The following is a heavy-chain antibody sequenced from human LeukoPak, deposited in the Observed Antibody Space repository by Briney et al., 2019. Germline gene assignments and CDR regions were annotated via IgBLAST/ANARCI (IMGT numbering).Heavy chain of an antibody. CDR1: GFTFSNYA. V-gene: IGHV3-30*04. CDR3: AKDAVDTAMES. Sequence: GGSLRLSCAASGFTFSNYALHWVRQAPGKGLERVAVISYDGSNKFYADSVRGQFTISRDNSKNTLFLQMNSLRAEDTAVYYCAKDAVDTAMESWGQGTLVTVSS. J-gene: IGHJ4*02. D-gene: IGHD5-18*01. CDR2: ISYDGSNK.